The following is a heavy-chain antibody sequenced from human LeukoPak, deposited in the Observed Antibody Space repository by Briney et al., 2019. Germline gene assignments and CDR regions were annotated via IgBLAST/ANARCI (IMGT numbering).Heavy chain of an antibody. J-gene: IGHJ5*02. D-gene: IGHD3-3*01. CDR3: ARGKRITIFGVADVPNRFDP. Sequence: SETLSLTCAVSGGSISSGGYSWSWIRQPPGQGLEWIGYIYHSGCTYYNPSLKSRLTISVDRSKNQFSLKLSSVTAADTAVYYCARGKRITIFGVADVPNRFDPWGQGTLVTVSS. V-gene: IGHV4-30-2*01. CDR2: IYHSGCT. CDR1: GGSISSGGYS.